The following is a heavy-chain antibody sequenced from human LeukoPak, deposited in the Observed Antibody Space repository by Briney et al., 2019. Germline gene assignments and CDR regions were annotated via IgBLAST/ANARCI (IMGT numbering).Heavy chain of an antibody. J-gene: IGHJ6*02. Sequence: GGSLRLSCAASGFTFSSYWMHWVLQAPGKGLVWVSRINSDGSSTSYADSVKGRFTISRDNAKNTLYLQMNSLRAEDTAVYYCTRDRQFWSGYYAEIIQVGMDVWGQGTTVTVSS. V-gene: IGHV3-74*01. CDR3: TRDRQFWSGYYAEIIQVGMDV. CDR1: GFTFSSYW. CDR2: INSDGSST. D-gene: IGHD3-3*02.